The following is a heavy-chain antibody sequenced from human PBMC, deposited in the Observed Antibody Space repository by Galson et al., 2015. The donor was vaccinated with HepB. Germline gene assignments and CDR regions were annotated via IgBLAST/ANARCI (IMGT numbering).Heavy chain of an antibody. Sequence: SLRLSCAASGFTFDDYAMHWVRQAPGKGLEWVSGISWNSGSIGYADSVKGRFTISRDNAKNSLYLQMNSLRVEDTALYYCAKAGAYGSWGGQGLYYYYGMDVWGQGTTVTVSS. D-gene: IGHD6-13*01. V-gene: IGHV3-9*01. CDR1: GFTFDDYA. J-gene: IGHJ6*02. CDR2: ISWNSGSI. CDR3: AKAGAYGSWGGQGLYYYYGMDV.